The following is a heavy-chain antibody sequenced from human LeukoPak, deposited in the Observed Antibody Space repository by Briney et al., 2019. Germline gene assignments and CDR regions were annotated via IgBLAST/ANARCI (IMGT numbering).Heavy chain of an antibody. Sequence: GGSLRLSCAASGFTFSSYAMNWVRQAPGRGLECVSSFSGGGGTTYYADSVKGRFTISKDNSKNTLYLQMNSLRAEDTAVYYCAKETVTATSFTSGFDYWGQGTLVTVSS. CDR1: GFTFSSYA. V-gene: IGHV3-23*01. CDR3: AKETVTATSFTSGFDY. J-gene: IGHJ4*02. D-gene: IGHD2-21*02. CDR2: FSGGGGTT.